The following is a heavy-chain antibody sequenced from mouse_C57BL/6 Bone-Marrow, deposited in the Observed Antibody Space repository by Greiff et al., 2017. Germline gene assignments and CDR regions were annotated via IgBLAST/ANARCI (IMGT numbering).Heavy chain of an antibody. Sequence: EVKLMESGEGLVKPGGSLKLSCAASGFTFSSYAMTWVRQTPEQRLEWVAYISSGGDYIYYADTVKGRFTISRDNSRNTLYLQMSSLKSEDTAMYYCAREGCSMDYWGQGTSVTVSA. CDR3: AREGCSMDY. CDR2: ISSGGDYI. CDR1: GFTFSSYA. J-gene: IGHJ4*01. V-gene: IGHV5S21*01.